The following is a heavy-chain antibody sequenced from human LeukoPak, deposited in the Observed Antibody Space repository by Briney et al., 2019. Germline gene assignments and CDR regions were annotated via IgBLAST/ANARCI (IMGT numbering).Heavy chain of an antibody. J-gene: IGHJ5*02. CDR1: GFTFSSYG. CDR3: ARDFIVVVPAAMSP. D-gene: IGHD2-2*01. V-gene: IGHV3-30*03. Sequence: GGSLRLSCAASGFTFSSYGMHWVRQAPGKGLEWVAVISYDGSNKYYADSVKGRFTISRDNSKNTLYLQMNSLRAEDTAVYYCARDFIVVVPAAMSPWGQGTLVTVSS. CDR2: ISYDGSNK.